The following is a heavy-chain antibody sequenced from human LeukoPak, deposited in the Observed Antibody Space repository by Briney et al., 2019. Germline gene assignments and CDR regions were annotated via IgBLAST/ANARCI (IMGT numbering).Heavy chain of an antibody. Sequence: GGSLRLSCAAYGFTFYRYAMGWVRQAPGKGLEWGLTFSGSGGSSYYAGSVKGRFTISRDNSRNTLYLQMNRLRAEDTALYYCAKDPLVRGLTYDYWGQGTLLTVSS. V-gene: IGHV3-23*01. CDR2: FSGSGGSS. CDR3: AKDPLVRGLTYDY. D-gene: IGHD3-10*01. J-gene: IGHJ4*02. CDR1: GFTFYRYA.